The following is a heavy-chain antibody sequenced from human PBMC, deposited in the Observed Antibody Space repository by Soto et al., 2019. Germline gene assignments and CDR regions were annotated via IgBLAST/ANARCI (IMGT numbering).Heavy chain of an antibody. CDR2: IYYSGST. Sequence: SETLSLTCSVSGDSIGSGGHYWNWIRQHPEKGLEWIGYIYYSGSTHYNPSLRSRLRISLDTSKNQFFLRLTSVTAADTARYYLARDQALAPTGWGYWGQGIQVTVS. CDR1: GDSIGSGGHY. CDR3: ARDQALAPTGWGY. J-gene: IGHJ4*02. D-gene: IGHD7-27*01. V-gene: IGHV4-31*03.